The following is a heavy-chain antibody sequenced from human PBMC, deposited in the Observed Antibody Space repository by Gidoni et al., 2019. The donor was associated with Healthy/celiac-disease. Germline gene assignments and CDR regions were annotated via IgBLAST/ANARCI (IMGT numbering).Heavy chain of an antibody. V-gene: IGHV1-3*01. CDR3: ARDGGTVTTNDWFDP. D-gene: IGHD4-17*01. J-gene: IGHJ5*02. Sequence: QVQLVQSGAEVKKPGASVKVSCKASGYTFTSYAMHWVRQAPGQRLEWMGWINAGNGNTKYSQKFQGRVTITRDTSASTAYMELSSLRSEDTAVYYCARDGGTVTTNDWFDPWGQGTLVTVSS. CDR2: INAGNGNT. CDR1: GYTFTSYA.